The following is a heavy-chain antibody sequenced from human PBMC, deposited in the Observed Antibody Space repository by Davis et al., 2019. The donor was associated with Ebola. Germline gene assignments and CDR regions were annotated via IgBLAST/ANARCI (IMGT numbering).Heavy chain of an antibody. D-gene: IGHD1-26*01. CDR1: GFTFSNYD. CDR2: LGTSADT. V-gene: IGHV3-23*01. CDR3: AKDTSNIWFDI. Sequence: GESLKISCATSGFTFSNYDISWVRQAPGKGLEWVSTLGTSADTYYADSVKGRFTISRDNSKNTLYLQMNGLRVEDTAIYYCAKDTSNIWFDIWGQGTMVTVSS. J-gene: IGHJ3*02.